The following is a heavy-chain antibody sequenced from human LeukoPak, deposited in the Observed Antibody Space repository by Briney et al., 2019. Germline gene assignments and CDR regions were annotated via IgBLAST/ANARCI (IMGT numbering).Heavy chain of an antibody. CDR2: ISGSGSTI. CDR1: GFTFSSYE. V-gene: IGHV3-48*03. CDR3: ARDLEWLVYPDY. Sequence: GGSLRLSCAASGFTFSSYEMNWVRQAPGKGLEWVSYISGSGSTIYYADSVKGRFTISRDNAKNSLYLQMNSLRAEDTAVYYCARDLEWLVYPDYWGQGTLVTVSS. J-gene: IGHJ4*02. D-gene: IGHD6-19*01.